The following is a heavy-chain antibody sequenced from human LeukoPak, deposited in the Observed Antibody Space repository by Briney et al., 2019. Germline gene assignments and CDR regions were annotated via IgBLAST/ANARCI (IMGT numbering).Heavy chain of an antibody. V-gene: IGHV3-7*01. CDR1: GFTFSSYW. J-gene: IGHJ4*02. CDR3: ARCGSYYTFDY. CDR2: IKQDGSER. Sequence: AGGSLRLSCAASGFTFSSYWMSWVRQAPGKGLEWVANIKQDGSERYYVDSVKGRFTISRDNAKNSLYLQMNSLRAEDTAVYYCARCGSYYTFDYWGQGTLVTVSS. D-gene: IGHD3-10*01.